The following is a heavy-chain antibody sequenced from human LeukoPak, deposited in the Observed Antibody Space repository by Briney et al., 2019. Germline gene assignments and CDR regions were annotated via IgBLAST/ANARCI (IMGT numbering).Heavy chain of an antibody. D-gene: IGHD6-13*01. CDR3: ARGRGQQLGYFDY. Sequence: SETLSLTCTVSGGSISSYYWSWIRQPPGKGLEWIGYIYYSGSTNYNPSLKSRVTISVDTSKNQFSLKLSSVTAAGTAVYYCARGRGQQLGYFDYWGQGTLVTVSS. CDR1: GGSISSYY. CDR2: IYYSGST. J-gene: IGHJ4*02. V-gene: IGHV4-59*01.